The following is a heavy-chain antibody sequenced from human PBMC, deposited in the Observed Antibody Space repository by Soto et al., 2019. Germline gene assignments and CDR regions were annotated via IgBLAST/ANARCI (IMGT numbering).Heavy chain of an antibody. D-gene: IGHD1-26*01. CDR3: ARTPPSGSYYHY. CDR1: GDSIGSSTYY. J-gene: IGHJ4*02. V-gene: IGHV4-39*01. CDR2: MYYSGNT. Sequence: QLQLQESGPGLVKPSETLSLTCSVSGDSIGSSTYYWGWIRQPPGKGLEWIGSMYYSGNTYYNPSLKSRVPMSVHTSTTQFALKLRSVTAADTAVYYCARTPPSGSYYHYWGQGTLVTVSS.